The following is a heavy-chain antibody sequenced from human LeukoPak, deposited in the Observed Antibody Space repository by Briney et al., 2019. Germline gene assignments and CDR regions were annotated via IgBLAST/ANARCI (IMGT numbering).Heavy chain of an antibody. V-gene: IGHV3-21*01. CDR2: ISGSSSYI. J-gene: IGHJ4*02. CDR1: GFTFSNYQ. CDR3: ARAKGIAVADL. Sequence: GGSLRLSCAASGFTFSNYQMHRVRQAPGKGLEWVSSISGSSSYIYYVDSVQGGFTISRDNAKNSLYLQLNSLRAEDTALYYCARAKGIAVADLWGQGTLVAVSS. D-gene: IGHD6-19*01.